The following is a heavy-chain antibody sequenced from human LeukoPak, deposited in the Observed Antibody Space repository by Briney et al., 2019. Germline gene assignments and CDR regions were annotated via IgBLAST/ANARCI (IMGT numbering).Heavy chain of an antibody. J-gene: IGHJ3*02. Sequence: GGSLRLSCAASGFTFSSYGMHWVRQAPGKGLEWVAVISYDGSNKYYAASVKGRFTISRDNSKNTLYLQMNSLRAEDTAVYYCARDGVSEYSSGWYGGRDAFDIWGQGTMVTVSS. CDR2: ISYDGSNK. CDR1: GFTFSSYG. V-gene: IGHV3-30*03. D-gene: IGHD6-19*01. CDR3: ARDGVSEYSSGWYGGRDAFDI.